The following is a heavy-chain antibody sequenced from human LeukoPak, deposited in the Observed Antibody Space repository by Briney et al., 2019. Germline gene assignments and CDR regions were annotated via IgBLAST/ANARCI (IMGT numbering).Heavy chain of an antibody. CDR1: GYTFTSYG. J-gene: IGHJ4*02. D-gene: IGHD3-22*01. CDR3: ARSKARGYQGYYFDY. V-gene: IGHV1-18*04. CDR2: ISAYNGNT. Sequence: ASVKVSCEASGYTFTSYGISWVRQAPGQGLEWMGWISAYNGNTNYAQKLQGRVTMTTDTSTSTAYMELRSLRSDDTAVYYCARSKARGYQGYYFDYWGQGTLVTGSS.